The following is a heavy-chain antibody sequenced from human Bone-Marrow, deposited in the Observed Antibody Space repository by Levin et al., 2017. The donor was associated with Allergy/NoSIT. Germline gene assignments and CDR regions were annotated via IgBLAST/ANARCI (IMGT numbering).Heavy chain of an antibody. V-gene: IGHV3-30-3*01. CDR1: GFTFSQHA. Sequence: SCLASGFTFSQHAMHWVRQTPGKGLEWLALISYDGDKKYYADSVEGRFTISRDNSKSTLALQLQSLRAEDTAVYYCAIDRVGYCYTNTCTDVDYWGPGSLVTVSA. CDR3: AIDRVGYCYTNTCTDVDY. D-gene: IGHD3-16*01. J-gene: IGHJ4*02. CDR2: ISYDGDKK.